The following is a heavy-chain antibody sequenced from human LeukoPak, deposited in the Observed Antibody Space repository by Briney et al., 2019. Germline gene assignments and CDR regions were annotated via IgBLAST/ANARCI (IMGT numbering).Heavy chain of an antibody. D-gene: IGHD3-22*01. CDR2: ISGSGGST. CDR1: GFTFSSYG. J-gene: IGHJ5*02. V-gene: IGHV3-23*01. CDR3: AKGGGYPLFDP. Sequence: GRSLRLSCAASGFTFSSYGMHWVRQAPGKGLEWVSAISGSGGSTYYADSVKGRFTISRDNSMNTLYLQMNSLRAEDTAVYYCAKGGGYPLFDPWGQGTLVTVSS.